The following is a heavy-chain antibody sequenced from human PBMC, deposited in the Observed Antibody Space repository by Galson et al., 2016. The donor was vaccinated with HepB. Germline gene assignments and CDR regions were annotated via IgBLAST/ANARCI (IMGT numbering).Heavy chain of an antibody. CDR2: TWPDGGES. CDR3: ASRQILVVAGARQDFFDF. J-gene: IGHJ3*01. Sequence: SLRLSCADSGITFRNHWMNWVRQAPGKVLEWVASTWPDGGESYYVDSVRGRFTISRDNDKNSVYLQMDSLRAEDTAVYYCASRQILVVAGARQDFFDFWGQGTVVTVSS. V-gene: IGHV3-7*01. CDR1: GITFRNHW. D-gene: IGHD2-15*01.